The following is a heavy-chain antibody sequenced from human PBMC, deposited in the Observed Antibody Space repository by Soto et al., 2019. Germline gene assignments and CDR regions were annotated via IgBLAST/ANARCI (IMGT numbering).Heavy chain of an antibody. CDR3: ARDRADAFDI. Sequence: QVQLQESGPGLVKPSGTLSLTCAVSSGSISSSNWWSWVRQPPGKGLEWIGEIYHSGSTNYNPSLQSLVTMSVNKSQNQFSLKLSSVTAADTAVYYCARDRADAFDIWGQGTMVTVSS. CDR2: IYHSGST. V-gene: IGHV4-4*02. J-gene: IGHJ3*02. CDR1: SGSISSSNW.